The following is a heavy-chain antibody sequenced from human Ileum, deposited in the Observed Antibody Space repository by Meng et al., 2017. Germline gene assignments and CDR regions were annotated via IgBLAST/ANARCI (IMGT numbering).Heavy chain of an antibody. D-gene: IGHD7-27*01. J-gene: IGHJ4*02. CDR3: ARDHWGSLDY. Sequence: QVPLRASVPGLVRPSETFSLICTVSGGAVSTSNYQWGWIRQPTGKGLEWIGYAGTNYNPSLKSRVTISVDTSKRQFSLKLTSVTAADTAVYYCARDHWGSLDYWGQGILVTVSS. CDR1: GGAVSTSNYQ. V-gene: IGHV4-61*01. CDR2: AGT.